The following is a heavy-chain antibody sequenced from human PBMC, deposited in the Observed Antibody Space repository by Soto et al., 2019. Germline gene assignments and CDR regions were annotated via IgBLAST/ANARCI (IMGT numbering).Heavy chain of an antibody. CDR2: ISAYNGNT. CDR3: ARVWRERITIFGVVIKEYFDS. V-gene: IGHV1-18*01. Sequence: ASGKSSCTASGYTFTSYGISWVRQAPGQGLEWMGWISAYNGNTNYAQKLQGRVTMTTDTSTSTAYMELRSLRSDDTAVYYCARVWRERITIFGVVIKEYFDSWGRG. J-gene: IGHJ4*02. CDR1: GYTFTSYG. D-gene: IGHD3-3*01.